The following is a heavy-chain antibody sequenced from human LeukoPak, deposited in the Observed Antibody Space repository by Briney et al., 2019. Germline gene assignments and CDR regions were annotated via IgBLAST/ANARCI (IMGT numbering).Heavy chain of an antibody. CDR1: GGSISGYY. Sequence: SETLSLTCTVSGGSISGYYWIWIRQPPGKGLEWIAYIHYTGRANYSPSFKSRATISVDTSKNQFSLRLSSVTTADTGVYYCARTFRGGWYYFDYWGQGTLVTVSS. CDR3: ARTFRGGWYYFDY. V-gene: IGHV4-59*08. D-gene: IGHD6-19*01. J-gene: IGHJ4*02. CDR2: IHYTGRA.